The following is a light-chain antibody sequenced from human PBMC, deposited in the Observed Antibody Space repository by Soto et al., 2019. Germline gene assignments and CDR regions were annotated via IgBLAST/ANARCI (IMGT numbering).Light chain of an antibody. CDR2: KAS. Sequence: DIQMTQSPSTLSGSVGDRVTITCRASQTISSWLAWYQQKPGKAPKLLIYKASTLKSGVPSRFSGSGSGTEFTLNISSLQPDDFATYYCQHYNSYLEAFGQETKVELK. CDR1: QTISSW. V-gene: IGKV1-5*03. J-gene: IGKJ1*01. CDR3: QHYNSYLEA.